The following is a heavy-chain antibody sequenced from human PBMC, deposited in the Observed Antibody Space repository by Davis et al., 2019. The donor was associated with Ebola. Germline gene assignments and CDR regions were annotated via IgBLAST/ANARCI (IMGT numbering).Heavy chain of an antibody. D-gene: IGHD4-17*01. V-gene: IGHV4-61*01. Sequence: SETLSLTCTVSGGSVSSGSYYWSWIRQPPGKGLEWIGYIYYSGSTNYNPSLKSRVTISVDTSKNQFSLKLSSVTAADTAVYYCATGVLGDYVYYYYGMDVWGQGTTVTVSS. CDR1: GGSVSSGSYY. CDR3: ATGVLGDYVYYYYGMDV. J-gene: IGHJ6*02. CDR2: IYYSGST.